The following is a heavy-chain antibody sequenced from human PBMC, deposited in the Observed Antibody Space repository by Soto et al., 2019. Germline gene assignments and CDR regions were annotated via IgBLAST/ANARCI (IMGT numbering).Heavy chain of an antibody. CDR2: ISAYNGNT. V-gene: IGHV1-18*01. J-gene: IGHJ3*02. D-gene: IGHD2-21*02. Sequence: ASVKVSCKASGYTFTSYGISWVRQAPGQGLEWMGWISAYNGNTNYAQKLQDRVTMTTDTSTSTAYMELRSLRSDDTAVYYCARDFGYCGGDCYPDAFDIWGQGTMVTVSS. CDR1: GYTFTSYG. CDR3: ARDFGYCGGDCYPDAFDI.